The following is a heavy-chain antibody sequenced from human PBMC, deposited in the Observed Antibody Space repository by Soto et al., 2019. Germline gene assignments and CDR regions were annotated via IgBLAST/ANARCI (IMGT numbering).Heavy chain of an antibody. D-gene: IGHD3-9*01. V-gene: IGHV4-59*01. CDR1: GDSLTSYY. J-gene: IGHJ5*02. Sequence: QVQLQESGPGLVKPSETLSLTCSVSGDSLTSYYWTWVRQPPGKGLEWIGYIYYTGKTNYNPSLKSRVTISMDLSKNQFSLELSSLTAADTAVYYCARIILTGYYGLEPWGQGTLVIVSA. CDR2: IYYTGKT. CDR3: ARIILTGYYGLEP.